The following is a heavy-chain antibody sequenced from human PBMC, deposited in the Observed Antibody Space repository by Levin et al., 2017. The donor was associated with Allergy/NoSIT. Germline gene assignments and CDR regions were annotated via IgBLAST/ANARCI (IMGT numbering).Heavy chain of an antibody. CDR2: IQQEK. CDR1: GFTFSNYW. J-gene: IGHJ6*02. V-gene: IGHV3-7*04. CDR3: ARVIPYGLDV. D-gene: IGHD3-16*02. Sequence: GGSLRLSCAASGFTFSNYWMSWVRQAPGKGLQWVANIQQEKYYVDSVKGRFTISRDNAKNSLFLQMNSLRADDTAVYYCARVIPYGLDVWGQGTTVTVSS.